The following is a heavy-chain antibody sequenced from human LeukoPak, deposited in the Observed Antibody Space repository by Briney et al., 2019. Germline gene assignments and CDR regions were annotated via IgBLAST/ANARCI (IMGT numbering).Heavy chain of an antibody. CDR2: IYYSGST. CDR1: GGSLSSSSYY. J-gene: IGHJ4*02. V-gene: IGHV4-39*01. D-gene: IGHD2-15*01. CDR3: ARQHYCSGGSCYPEYFDY. Sequence: SETLSLTCTVSGGSLSSSSYYWGWIRQPPGKGLEWIGSIYYSGSTYYNPSLKSRVTISVDTSKNQFSLKLSSVTAADTAVYYCARQHYCSGGSCYPEYFDYWGQGTLVTVSS.